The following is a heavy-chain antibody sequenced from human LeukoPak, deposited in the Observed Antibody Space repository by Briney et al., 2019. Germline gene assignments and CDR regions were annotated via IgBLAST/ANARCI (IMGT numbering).Heavy chain of an antibody. V-gene: IGHV4-34*01. D-gene: IGHD3-10*01. CDR2: INHSGST. CDR1: GGSFSGYY. J-gene: IGHJ5*02. Sequence: KPSETLSLTCAVYGGSFSGYYWSWIRQPPGKGLEWIGEINHSGSTNYNPSLKSRVTISVDTSKNQFSLKLSSATAADTAVYYCARHGRWFGNKKNWFDPWGQGTLVTVSS. CDR3: ARHGRWFGNKKNWFDP.